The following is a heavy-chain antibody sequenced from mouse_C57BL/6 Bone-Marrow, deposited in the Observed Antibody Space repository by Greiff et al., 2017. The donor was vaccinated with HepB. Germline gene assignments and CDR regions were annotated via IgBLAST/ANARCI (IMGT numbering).Heavy chain of an antibody. CDR2: IRLKSDNYAT. V-gene: IGHV6-3*01. Sequence: EVKLVESGGGLVQPGGSMKLSCVASGFTFSNYWMNWVRQSPEKGLEWVAQIRLKSDNYATHYAESVKGRFTISRDDSKSSVYLQMNNLRAEDTGIYYCTAGRYYYGSSLAYWGQGTLVTVSA. CDR1: GFTFSNYW. J-gene: IGHJ3*01. CDR3: TAGRYYYGSSLAY. D-gene: IGHD1-1*01.